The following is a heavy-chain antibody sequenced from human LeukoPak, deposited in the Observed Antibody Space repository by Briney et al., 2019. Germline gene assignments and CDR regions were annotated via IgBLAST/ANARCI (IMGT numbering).Heavy chain of an antibody. Sequence: SETLSLTCAVYGGSFSGYYWSWIRQPPGKGLEWIGYIYYSGSTNYNPSLKSRVTISVDTSKNQFSLKLSSVTAADTAVYYCAGRNYYDSKGWFDPWGQGTLVTVSS. CDR2: IYYSGST. V-gene: IGHV4-59*01. CDR3: AGRNYYDSKGWFDP. CDR1: GGSFSGYY. D-gene: IGHD3-22*01. J-gene: IGHJ5*02.